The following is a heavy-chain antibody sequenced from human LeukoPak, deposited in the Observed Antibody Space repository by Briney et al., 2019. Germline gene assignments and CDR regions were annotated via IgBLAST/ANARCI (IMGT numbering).Heavy chain of an antibody. Sequence: GGSLRLPCAASGFTFSSYGMHWVRQAPGKGLEWVAFIRYDGSNKYYADSVKGRFTISRDNSKNTLYLQMNSLRAEDTAVYYCAREYYYDSSGYYYLPGYWGQGTLVTVSS. V-gene: IGHV3-30*02. CDR3: AREYYYDSSGYYYLPGY. CDR1: GFTFSSYG. D-gene: IGHD3-22*01. CDR2: IRYDGSNK. J-gene: IGHJ4*02.